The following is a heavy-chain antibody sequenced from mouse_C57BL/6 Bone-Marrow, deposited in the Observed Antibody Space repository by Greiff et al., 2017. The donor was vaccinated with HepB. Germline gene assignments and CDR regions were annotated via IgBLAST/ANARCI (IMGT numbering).Heavy chain of an antibody. CDR3: TTLMVTDY. CDR1: GYTFTDYE. V-gene: IGHV1-15*01. Sequence: QVQLKQSGAELVRPGASVTLSCKASGYTFTDYEMHWVKQRPVHGLEWIGAIDPETGGTAYNQKFKGKAILTAAKSSSTAYMELRSLTSEDSAVYYCTTLMVTDYWGQGTTLTVSS. CDR2: IDPETGGT. J-gene: IGHJ2*01. D-gene: IGHD2-2*01.